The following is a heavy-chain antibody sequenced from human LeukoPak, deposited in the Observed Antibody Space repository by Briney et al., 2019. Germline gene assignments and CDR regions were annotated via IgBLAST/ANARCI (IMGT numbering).Heavy chain of an antibody. V-gene: IGHV3-7*01. Sequence: GGSLRLSCAASGFTFSSYWMSWVRQAPGKGLEWVANIKQDGSEKYYVDSVKGRFTISRDNAKNSLYLQMNSLRAEDTAVYYCARDVMGATKGRDAFDIWGQGTMVTVSS. CDR3: ARDVMGATKGRDAFDI. J-gene: IGHJ3*02. D-gene: IGHD1-26*01. CDR2: IKQDGSEK. CDR1: GFTFSSYW.